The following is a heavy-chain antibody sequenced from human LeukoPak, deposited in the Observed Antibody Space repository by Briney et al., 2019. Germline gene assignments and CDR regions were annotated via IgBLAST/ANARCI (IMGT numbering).Heavy chain of an antibody. V-gene: IGHV1-2*02. J-gene: IGHJ4*02. CDR3: ARGDVDTAMVTPDY. Sequence: GASVKVSCKASGYTFTGYYMHWVRQAPGQRLECMGWINPNSGGTNNEQKVQGRVTMTRDTSISTAYMELSRLRSDDTAVYYCARGDVDTAMVTPDYWGQGTLVTVSS. CDR2: INPNSGGT. D-gene: IGHD5-18*01. CDR1: GYTFTGYY.